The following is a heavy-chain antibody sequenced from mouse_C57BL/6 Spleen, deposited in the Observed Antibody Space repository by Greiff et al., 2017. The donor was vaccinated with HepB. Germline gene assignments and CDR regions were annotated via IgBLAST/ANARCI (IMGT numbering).Heavy chain of an antibody. V-gene: IGHV1-55*01. J-gene: IGHJ2*01. Sequence: QVQLQQSGAELVKPGASVKMSCKASGYTFTSYWITWVKQRPGQGLEWIGDIYPGSGSTNYNEKFKSKATLTVDTSSSTAYMQLSSLTSEDSAVYYCERQDYGRTLDYWGQGTTLTVSS. CDR1: GYTFTSYW. CDR3: ERQDYGRTLDY. D-gene: IGHD1-1*01. CDR2: IYPGSGST.